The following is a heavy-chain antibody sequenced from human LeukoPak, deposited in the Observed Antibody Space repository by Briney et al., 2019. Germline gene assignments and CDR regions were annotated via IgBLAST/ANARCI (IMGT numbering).Heavy chain of an antibody. CDR2: IKQDGSEK. Sequence: GGSLRLSCAASGFTFITYWMTWVRQAPGKGLEWVANIKQDGSEKYYVDSVKGRFTLSRDNAKSSLYLQMNSLRAEDTAIYYCARLRYNDFWSGSWKFYYYMDVWGKGTTVTISS. J-gene: IGHJ6*03. V-gene: IGHV3-7*01. CDR1: GFTFITYW. CDR3: ARLRYNDFWSGSWKFYYYMDV. D-gene: IGHD3-3*01.